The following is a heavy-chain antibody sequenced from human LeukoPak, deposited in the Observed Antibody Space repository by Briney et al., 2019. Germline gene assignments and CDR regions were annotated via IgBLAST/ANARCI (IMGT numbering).Heavy chain of an antibody. J-gene: IGHJ4*02. V-gene: IGHV1-69*04. Sequence: SVKVSCKASGGTFSSYAISWVRQAPGQGLEWMGRIIPILGIANYAQKLQGRVTMTTDTSTSTAYMELRSLRSDDTAVYYCARVGSSGYPYWGQGTLVTVSS. D-gene: IGHD3-22*01. CDR1: GGTFSSYA. CDR2: IIPILGIA. CDR3: ARVGSSGYPY.